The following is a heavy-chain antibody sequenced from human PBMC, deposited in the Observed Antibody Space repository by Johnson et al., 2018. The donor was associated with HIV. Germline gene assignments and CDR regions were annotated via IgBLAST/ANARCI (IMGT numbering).Heavy chain of an antibody. Sequence: VQLVESGGGVVQPGRSLRLSCAASGFTFSSYAMHWVRQAPGQGLEWVSYISSRGSTIYYADSVKGRFTISRDNSKNTLYLQMNSLRAEDTAVYYCARTTYSSPGAFDIWGQGTMVTVSS. V-gene: IGHV3-48*01. D-gene: IGHD6-19*01. CDR3: ARTTYSSPGAFDI. J-gene: IGHJ3*02. CDR1: GFTFSSYA. CDR2: ISSRGSTI.